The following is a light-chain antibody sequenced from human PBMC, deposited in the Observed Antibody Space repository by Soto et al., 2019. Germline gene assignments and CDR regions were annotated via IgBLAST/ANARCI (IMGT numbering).Light chain of an antibody. V-gene: IGKV3-15*01. CDR1: QSVSSN. CDR3: QQYNDWPFT. Sequence: EIVMTQSPATLSVSPGERATLSCRASQSVSSNLAWYQQKPGQAPRLLIYGASTRAPGIPTRCSGSGSGTDFSVTISSLQYEDFAVYYCQQYNDWPFTFGPGTKVDIK. J-gene: IGKJ3*01. CDR2: GAS.